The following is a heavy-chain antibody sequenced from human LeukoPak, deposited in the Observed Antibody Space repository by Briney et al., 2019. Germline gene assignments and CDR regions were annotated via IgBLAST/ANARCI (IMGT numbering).Heavy chain of an antibody. V-gene: IGHV3-30-3*01. D-gene: IGHD3-16*02. J-gene: IGHJ4*02. Sequence: PGGSLRLSCAASGFTFSSYAMHWVRQAPGKGLEWVAVISYDGSNKYYADSVKGRFTISRDNSKNTLYLQMNSLRAEDTAVYYCARGPVRDPAGCDYWGQGTLVTVSS. CDR1: GFTFSSYA. CDR2: ISYDGSNK. CDR3: ARGPVRDPAGCDY.